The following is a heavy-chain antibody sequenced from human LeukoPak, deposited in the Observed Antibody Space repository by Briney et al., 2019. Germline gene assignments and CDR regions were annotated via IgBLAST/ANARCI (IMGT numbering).Heavy chain of an antibody. CDR1: GFTFSSYW. CDR3: ASERNRFGELSKQNWFDP. V-gene: IGHV3-7*01. Sequence: GESLRLSCAASGFTFSSYWMSWVRQAPGKGLEWVANIKQDGSEKYYVDSVKGRFTISRDNAKNSLYLQMNSLRAEDTAVYYCASERNRFGELSKQNWFDPWGQGTLVTVSS. J-gene: IGHJ5*02. CDR2: IKQDGSEK. D-gene: IGHD3-10*01.